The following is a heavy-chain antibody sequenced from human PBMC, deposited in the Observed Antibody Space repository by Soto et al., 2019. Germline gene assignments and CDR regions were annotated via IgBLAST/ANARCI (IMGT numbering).Heavy chain of an antibody. V-gene: IGHV3-23*01. D-gene: IGHD6-13*01. Sequence: EVQLLESGGGLVQPGGSLRLSCSASGFPFSTYGMSWVRQAPGKGLEWVSSISNGGTTTYYADSVKGRLTISRDNSKNTVYLQMKSLGADDTAVYYCARVVREASWSEGYWGQGTLVTVSS. CDR2: ISNGGTTT. CDR3: ARVVREASWSEGY. J-gene: IGHJ4*02. CDR1: GFPFSTYG.